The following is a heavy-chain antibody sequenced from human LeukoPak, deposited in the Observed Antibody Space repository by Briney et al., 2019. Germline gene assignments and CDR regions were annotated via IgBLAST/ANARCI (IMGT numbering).Heavy chain of an antibody. V-gene: IGHV4-39*01. CDR1: GGSISTSAYY. J-gene: IGHJ4*02. CDR2: IYCSGNT. Sequence: SETLSLTCIDSGGSISTSAYYWGWIRQPPGEGLQRIGSIYCSGNTYYNSSLKSRVTISVDTSTSQFSLRLSSVTAADTAVYYCARQLALTHSHFDYWGQGTLVTVSS. CDR3: ARQLALTHSHFDY.